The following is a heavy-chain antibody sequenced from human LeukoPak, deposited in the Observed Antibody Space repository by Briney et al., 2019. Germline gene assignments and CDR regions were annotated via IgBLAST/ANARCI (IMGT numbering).Heavy chain of an antibody. CDR2: IYYSGST. J-gene: IGHJ3*02. CDR3: ARDLRGQKGYDILTGYYFDAFDI. Sequence: SETLSLTCTVSGGSISSYYWSWIRQPPGKGLEWIGSIYYSGSTNYNPSLKSRVTISVDTSKNQFSLKLSSVTAADTAVYYCARDLRGQKGYDILTGYYFDAFDIWGQGTMVTVSS. CDR1: GGSISSYY. V-gene: IGHV4-59*01. D-gene: IGHD3-9*01.